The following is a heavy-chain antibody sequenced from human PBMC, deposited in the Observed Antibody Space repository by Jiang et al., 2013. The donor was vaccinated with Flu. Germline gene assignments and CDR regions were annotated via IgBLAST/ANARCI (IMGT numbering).Heavy chain of an antibody. CDR3: VAANQMSDY. V-gene: IGHV3-23*04. CDR2: ISGSGGRT. D-gene: IGHD2-15*01. J-gene: IGHJ4*02. CDR1: GFIFSSYA. Sequence: VQLVESGGGLVQPGGSLRLSCAASGFIFSSYAMSWVRQVPGKGLEWVSVISGSGGRTYYADSVKGRFTISRDNSRNTLYLQMNSLSAEDTAVYYAVAANQMSDYWGQGTLVTVSS.